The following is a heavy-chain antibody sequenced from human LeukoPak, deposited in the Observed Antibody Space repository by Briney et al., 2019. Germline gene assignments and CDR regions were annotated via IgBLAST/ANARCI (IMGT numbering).Heavy chain of an antibody. V-gene: IGHV4-59*08. CDR1: GGSISSYY. Sequence: SETLCLTCTASGGSISSYYCSWIRQPPGKGLEWIGYMYYSGSTNYNPSLKSRVTISVDMSKNQFSLKLSSVTAADTAVYYCVRSSTYHLFDDWGQGTLVTVSS. J-gene: IGHJ4*02. CDR2: MYYSGST. CDR3: VRSSTYHLFDD. D-gene: IGHD2-15*01.